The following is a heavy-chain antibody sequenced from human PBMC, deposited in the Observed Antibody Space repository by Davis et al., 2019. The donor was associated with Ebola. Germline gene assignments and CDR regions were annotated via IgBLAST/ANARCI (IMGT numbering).Heavy chain of an antibody. D-gene: IGHD3-16*01. V-gene: IGHV3-7*03. Sequence: GGSLRLSCAASGFTFSGYWMSWVRQAPGEGLEWVANIKQDGSERYYVDSVKGRFTISRDNAKNSLSLQMNSLRAEDTAVYYCADLGAGSDYWGQGTLVTVSS. CDR1: GFTFSGYW. CDR3: ADLGAGSDY. J-gene: IGHJ4*02. CDR2: IKQDGSER.